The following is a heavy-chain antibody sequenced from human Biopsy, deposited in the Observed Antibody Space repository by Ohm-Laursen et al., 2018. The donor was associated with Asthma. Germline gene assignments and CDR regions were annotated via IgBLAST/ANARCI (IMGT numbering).Heavy chain of an antibody. D-gene: IGHD2-2*01. Sequence: SVKVSCKSLGGTFNTYVIGWVRQSPGQGLEWMGGINSVFGTTTYPQKFQDRVTITADDSTSTVYMELGSLRSEDTAVYYCARKAGSCISRTCYSLDFWGQGTLVTVSS. J-gene: IGHJ4*02. CDR2: INSVFGTT. CDR1: GGTFNTYV. CDR3: ARKAGSCISRTCYSLDF. V-gene: IGHV1-69*13.